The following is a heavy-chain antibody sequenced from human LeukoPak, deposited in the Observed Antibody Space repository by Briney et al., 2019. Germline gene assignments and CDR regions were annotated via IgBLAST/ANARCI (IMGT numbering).Heavy chain of an antibody. CDR3: ASGAVYTGLVPDPLDY. V-gene: IGHV1-2*02. CDR2: INPNSGGT. D-gene: IGHD5-18*01. CDR1: GYTFSGHY. J-gene: IGHJ4*02. Sequence: ASVKVSCKASGYTFSGHYMHWVRQAPGQGLEWMGWINPNSGGTNYAQKFQGRVTMTRDTSISTAYMELSRLRSDDTAVYYCASGAVYTGLVPDPLDYWGQGTLVTVSS.